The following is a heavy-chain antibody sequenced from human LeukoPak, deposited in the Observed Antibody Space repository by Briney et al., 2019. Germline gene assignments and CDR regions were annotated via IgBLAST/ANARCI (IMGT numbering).Heavy chain of an antibody. D-gene: IGHD3-10*01. CDR1: GGSISSYY. J-gene: IGHJ5*02. Sequence: SETLSLTCTVSGGSISSYYWSWIRQPPGKGLEWIGYIYYSGSTNYNPSLKSRVTISVDTSKNQFSLKLSSVTAADTAVYYCAREITMVRGVMGFNWFDPWGQGTLVTVSS. CDR2: IYYSGST. V-gene: IGHV4-59*12. CDR3: AREITMVRGVMGFNWFDP.